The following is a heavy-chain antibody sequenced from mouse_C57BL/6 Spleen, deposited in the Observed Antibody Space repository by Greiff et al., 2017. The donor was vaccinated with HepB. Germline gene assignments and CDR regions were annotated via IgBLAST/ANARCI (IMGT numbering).Heavy chain of an antibody. D-gene: IGHD1-1*02. Sequence: EVKLQESGPGLVKPSQSLSLTCSVTGYSITSGYYWNWIRQFPGNKLEWMGYISYDGSNKYNPSLKNRISITRDTSKNQFFLKLNSVTTEDTATYYCAYGDFDYWGQGTTLTVSS. CDR2: ISYDGSN. V-gene: IGHV3-6*01. CDR3: AYGDFDY. CDR1: GYSITSGYY. J-gene: IGHJ2*01.